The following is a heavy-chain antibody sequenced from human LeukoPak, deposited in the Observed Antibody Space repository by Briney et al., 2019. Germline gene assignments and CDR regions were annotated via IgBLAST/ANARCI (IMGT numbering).Heavy chain of an antibody. CDR2: ISDDGTTT. Sequence: GGSLRLSCTASGFSFSGHWMHWARQLPGKGLVWVSRISDDGTTTTYADSVKGRFTLSRDSAKNTLYLQMNSLRVEDTAVYFCARDVGGGREAWGQGTLVTVSS. V-gene: IGHV3-74*01. D-gene: IGHD4-23*01. CDR3: ARDVGGGREA. J-gene: IGHJ4*02. CDR1: GFSFSGHW.